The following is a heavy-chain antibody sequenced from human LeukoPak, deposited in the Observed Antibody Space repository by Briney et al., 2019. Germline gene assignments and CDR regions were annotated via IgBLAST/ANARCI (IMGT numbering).Heavy chain of an antibody. CDR1: GFTFSDYY. CDR2: ISSSGSTI. CDR3: ARVPLSLAFDI. J-gene: IGHJ3*02. V-gene: IGHV3-11*01. Sequence: GGSLRLSCAASGFTFSDYYMSWIRQAPGKGLEWVSYISSSGSTIYYADSMKGRFTISRDNAKNSLYLQMNSLRAEDTAVYYCARVPLSLAFDIWGQGTMVTVSS.